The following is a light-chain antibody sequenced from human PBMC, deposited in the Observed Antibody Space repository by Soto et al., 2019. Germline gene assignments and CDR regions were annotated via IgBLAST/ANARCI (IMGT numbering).Light chain of an antibody. CDR3: SSYTSSSTDV. CDR2: DVS. Sequence: QSALTQPASVSGSPGQSITISCTGTSSDVGGYNYVSWYQQHPGKAPKLMIYDVSNRPSGVSNRFACSKSGNTASLTISGLHAEDEDDYYCSSYTSSSTDVFGTGTKVTVL. V-gene: IGLV2-14*01. CDR1: SSDVGGYNY. J-gene: IGLJ1*01.